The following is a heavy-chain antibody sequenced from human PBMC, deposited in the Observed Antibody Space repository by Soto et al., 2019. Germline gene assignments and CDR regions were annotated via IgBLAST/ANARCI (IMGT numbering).Heavy chain of an antibody. Sequence: GGSLRLSCAASGFTFSNYWMHWVRQAPGKGLVWVSRINGDGSIMTYADSVKGRFTISRDNAKNTLYLQVNSLGAEDTALYYCAKVRRYSAYEYFAFWGQGALVTVSS. CDR3: AKVRRYSAYEYFAF. V-gene: IGHV3-74*03. D-gene: IGHD5-12*01. CDR2: INGDGSIM. J-gene: IGHJ1*01. CDR1: GFTFSNYW.